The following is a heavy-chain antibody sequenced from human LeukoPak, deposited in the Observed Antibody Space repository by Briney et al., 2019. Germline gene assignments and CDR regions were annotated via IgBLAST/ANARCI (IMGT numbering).Heavy chain of an antibody. J-gene: IGHJ3*02. CDR3: ARRVDSWGAFDI. CDR2: IYYSGSN. CDR1: GGSISSSSYY. D-gene: IGHD7-27*01. V-gene: IGHV4-39*01. Sequence: PSETLSLTCTVSGGSISSSSYYWGWIRDPPGKGLEGVGSIYYSGSNYYNPSLKSRVNISVDTSKNQFSLKLRSVTAADTAVYYCARRVDSWGAFDIWGQGTRVTVSS.